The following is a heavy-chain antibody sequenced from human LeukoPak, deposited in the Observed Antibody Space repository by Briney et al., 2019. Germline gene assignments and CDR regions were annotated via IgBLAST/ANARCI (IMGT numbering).Heavy chain of an antibody. CDR1: GYIFTTYT. Sequence: GASVKVSCKASGYIFTTYTMNWGRQAPGQGLEWMGWINTNTGNPTYAQGFTGRFVFSLDTSVSTAYLQISSLKAEDTAVYYCARVMVRGVPVVAYWGQGTLVTVSS. V-gene: IGHV7-4-1*02. CDR2: INTNTGNP. CDR3: ARVMVRGVPVVAY. D-gene: IGHD3-10*01. J-gene: IGHJ4*02.